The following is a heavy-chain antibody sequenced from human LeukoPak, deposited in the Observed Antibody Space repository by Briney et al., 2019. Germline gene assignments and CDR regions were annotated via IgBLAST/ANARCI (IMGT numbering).Heavy chain of an antibody. D-gene: IGHD3-9*01. CDR1: GFTFSSSA. CDR3: AKGLTNLGDD. V-gene: IGHV3-23*01. CDR2: ISNNGGYT. J-gene: IGHJ4*02. Sequence: GGSLILSCAASGFTFSSSAMSWVRQAPGKGLEWVSAISNNGGYTYYADSVQGRFIISRDNSKSTLCLQMNSLRAEDTAVYYCAKGLTNLGDDWGQGTLVTVSS.